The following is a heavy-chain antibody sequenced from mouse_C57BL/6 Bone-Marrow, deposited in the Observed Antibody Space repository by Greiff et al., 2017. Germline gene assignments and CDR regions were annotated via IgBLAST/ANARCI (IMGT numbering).Heavy chain of an antibody. Sequence: VKLQESDAELVKPGASVKISCKVSGYTFTDHTIHWMKQRPEQGLEWIGYIYPRDGSTKYNEKFKGKATLTADKSSSTAYMQLNSLTSEDSAVYVCASPLYHGDFDVWGTGTTVTVSA. CDR1: GYTFTDHT. D-gene: IGHD6-1*01. CDR2: IYPRDGST. J-gene: IGHJ1*03. V-gene: IGHV1-78*01. CDR3: ASPLYHGDFDV.